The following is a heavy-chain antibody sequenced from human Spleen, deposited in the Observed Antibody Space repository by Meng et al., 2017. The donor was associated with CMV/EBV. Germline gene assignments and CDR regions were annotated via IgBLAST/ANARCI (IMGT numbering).Heavy chain of an antibody. CDR3: ARRRDTSYEFWNGSNDAFDI. CDR2: IVSSGSSK. Sequence: GGSLRLSCVASGFTFSSYEMNWVRQTPGKGLEWVSHIVSSGSSKDYADSVRGRFTISRDNAKNSLYLQMNSLRAEDTAVYYCARRRDTSYEFWNGSNDAFDIWGQGTVVTVSS. J-gene: IGHJ3*02. CDR1: GFTFSSYE. V-gene: IGHV3-48*03. D-gene: IGHD3-3*01.